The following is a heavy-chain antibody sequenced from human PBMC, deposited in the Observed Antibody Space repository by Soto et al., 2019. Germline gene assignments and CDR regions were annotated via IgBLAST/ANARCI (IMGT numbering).Heavy chain of an antibody. J-gene: IGHJ4*02. Sequence: QVQLQESGPGLVKPSETLSLTCTVSGGSISSYYWSWIRQPPGKGLEWIGYIYYSGSTNYNPSLKSRVTRSVDTSKNQFSLKLSSVTAADTAVYYCARVAHPYGGKGEVDYWGQGTLVTVSS. CDR1: GGSISSYY. V-gene: IGHV4-59*01. D-gene: IGHD4-17*01. CDR2: IYYSGST. CDR3: ARVAHPYGGKGEVDY.